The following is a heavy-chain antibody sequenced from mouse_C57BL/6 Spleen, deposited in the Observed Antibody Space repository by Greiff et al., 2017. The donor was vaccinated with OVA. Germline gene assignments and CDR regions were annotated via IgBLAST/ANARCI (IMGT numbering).Heavy chain of an antibody. CDR3: TREPYYYGSSYGYFDV. D-gene: IGHD1-1*01. J-gene: IGHJ1*03. CDR1: GFTFSSYA. CDR2: ISSGGDYI. Sequence: DVMLVESGEGLVKPGGSLKLSCAASGFTFSSYAMSWVSQTPEKRLEWVAYISSGGDYIYYADTVKGRFTISRDNARNTLYLQMSSLKSEDTAMYYCTREPYYYGSSYGYFDVWGTGTTVTVSS. V-gene: IGHV5-9-1*02.